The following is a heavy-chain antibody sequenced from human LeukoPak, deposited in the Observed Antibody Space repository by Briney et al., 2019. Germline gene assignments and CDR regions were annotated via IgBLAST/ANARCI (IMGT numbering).Heavy chain of an antibody. V-gene: IGHV1-8*01. CDR3: ARGIFGVYCFDY. J-gene: IGHJ4*02. CDR2: MNPNSGNT. CDR1: GYTFTSYD. Sequence: GASVKVSCKASGYTFTSYDINWVRQATGQGLEWMGWMNPNSGNTGYAQEFQGRVTMTRDTSISTAYMELSSLRSEDTAVYYCARGIFGVYCFDYWGQGTLVTVSS. D-gene: IGHD3-3*01.